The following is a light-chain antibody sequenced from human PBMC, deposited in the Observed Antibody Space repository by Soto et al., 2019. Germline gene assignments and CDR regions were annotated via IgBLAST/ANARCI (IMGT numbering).Light chain of an antibody. V-gene: IGKV3-15*01. CDR1: QSVSSN. J-gene: IGKJ5*01. Sequence: EIVMTQSPATLSVSPGERATLSCRASQSVSSNLAWYQQKPGQAPRLLIYGASTRATGIPARFSGSGSGTEFTLTISRLQPDDFATYFCHSRAFGQGTRLEI. CDR3: HSRA. CDR2: GAS.